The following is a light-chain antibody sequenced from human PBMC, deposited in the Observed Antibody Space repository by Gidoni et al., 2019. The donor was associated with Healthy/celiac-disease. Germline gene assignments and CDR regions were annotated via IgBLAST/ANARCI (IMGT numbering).Light chain of an antibody. CDR2: AAS. J-gene: IGKJ2*01. CDR3: QQSYSTPYT. CDR1: QSISSC. V-gene: IGKV1-39*01. Sequence: DIQMTQSPSSLSASVGDRVTITCRASQSISSCLNWYHQKPGKAPKLLIYAASSLQSGVPSRFSSSRSGADFTLTISSLQPEDFATYYCQQSYSTPYTFGQGTKLEIK.